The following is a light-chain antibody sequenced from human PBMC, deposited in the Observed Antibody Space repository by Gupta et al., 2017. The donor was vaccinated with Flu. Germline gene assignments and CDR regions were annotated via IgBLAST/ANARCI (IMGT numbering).Light chain of an antibody. CDR3: SSDTSSSNVI. CDR1: SSDVGASNY. CDR2: EVS. Sequence: QSALTQPASVSGSPGQSITISCTGTSSDVGASNYVSWYQQHPGKAPKVMIYEVSIRPSGVSNRFSGSKSGNTASLTISGLQAEDEADYYCSSDTSSSNVIFGGGTKLTVL. J-gene: IGLJ2*01. V-gene: IGLV2-14*01.